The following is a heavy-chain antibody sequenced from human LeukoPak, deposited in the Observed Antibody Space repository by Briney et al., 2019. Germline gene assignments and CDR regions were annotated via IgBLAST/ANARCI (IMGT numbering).Heavy chain of an antibody. Sequence: TSETLSLTCTVSGCSISSSSYYWVCIRQPPGKGLEWIVYVFDSGSNNYNPSLKSRAIISVNTYNKQYSLKMSSGADAEPAVYYCARGYSSSWNYFDYWGQGTLVSVSS. CDR3: ARGYSSSWNYFDY. CDR2: VFDSGSN. CDR1: GCSISSSSYY. J-gene: IGHJ4*02. D-gene: IGHD6-13*01. V-gene: IGHV4-61*05.